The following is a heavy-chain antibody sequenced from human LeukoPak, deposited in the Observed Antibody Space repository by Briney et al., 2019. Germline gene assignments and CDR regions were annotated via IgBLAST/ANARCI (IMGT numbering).Heavy chain of an antibody. CDR1: GFTFSNAW. Sequence: GGSLRLSCAASGFTFSNAWMNWVRQAPGKGLEWVSYISSSGSTIYYADSVKGRFTISRDNAKNSLYLQMNSLRAEDTAVYYCAELGITLIGGVWGKGTTVTISS. CDR3: AELGITLIGGV. J-gene: IGHJ6*04. D-gene: IGHD3-10*02. CDR2: ISSSGSTI. V-gene: IGHV3-48*04.